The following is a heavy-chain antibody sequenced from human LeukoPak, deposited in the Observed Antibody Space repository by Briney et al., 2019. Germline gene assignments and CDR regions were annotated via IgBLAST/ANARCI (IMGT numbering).Heavy chain of an antibody. D-gene: IGHD3-3*01. V-gene: IGHV3-21*01. CDR3: ARSVFWNAFDI. Sequence: DSLKGRFTISRDNAKNSLYLQMNSLRAEDTAVYYCARSVFWNAFDIWGQGTMVTVSS. J-gene: IGHJ3*02.